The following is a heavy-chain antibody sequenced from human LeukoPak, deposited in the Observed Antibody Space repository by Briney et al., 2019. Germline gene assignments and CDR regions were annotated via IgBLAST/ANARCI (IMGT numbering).Heavy chain of an antibody. CDR3: ARGSSSGWYYFGY. CDR1: GFTVSTNY. CDR2: IYNDETT. Sequence: GGSLRLSCAVSGFTVSTNYMSWVRQAPGKGLEWVSVIYNDETTYYADSVKGRFTISRDNSKNTLYLQMNSLRAEDTAVYYCARGSSSGWYYFGYWGQGTLVIVSS. J-gene: IGHJ4*02. D-gene: IGHD6-19*01. V-gene: IGHV3-53*01.